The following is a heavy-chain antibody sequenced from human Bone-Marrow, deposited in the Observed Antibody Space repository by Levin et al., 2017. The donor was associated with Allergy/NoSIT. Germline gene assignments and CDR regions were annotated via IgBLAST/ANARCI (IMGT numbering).Heavy chain of an antibody. CDR1: GFTFDRYA. CDR2: ITGRGDNT. CDR3: AKGRQDRTVAGTGTFDY. Sequence: GGSLRLSCAASGFTFDRYAMSWVRQAPGKGLEWVSTITGRGDNTYYADSVKGRFTISRDNSKNTLYLQMNSLRAEDTAIFYCAKGRQDRTVAGTGTFDYWGQGTLVTVSS. J-gene: IGHJ4*02. V-gene: IGHV3-23*01. D-gene: IGHD6-19*01.